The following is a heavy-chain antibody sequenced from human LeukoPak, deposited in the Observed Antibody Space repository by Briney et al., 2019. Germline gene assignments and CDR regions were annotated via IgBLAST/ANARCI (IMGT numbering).Heavy chain of an antibody. J-gene: IGHJ3*01. D-gene: IGHD5-24*01. CDR3: ARIRDGYNDAYDL. CDR2: INPDGGNT. Sequence: ASVKVSCKASGYTFTNYGISWVRQAPGQGLEWMGLINPDGGNTNYAQNFQGRVTLTRDTSTSTVYMELSSLRSEDTAIYYCARIRDGYNDAYDLWGQGTVVTVPS. CDR1: GYTFTNYG. V-gene: IGHV1-46*01.